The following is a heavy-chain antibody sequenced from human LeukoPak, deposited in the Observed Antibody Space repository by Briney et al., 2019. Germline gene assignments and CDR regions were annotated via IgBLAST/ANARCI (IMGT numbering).Heavy chain of an antibody. Sequence: TSETLSLTCTVSGGFINSHYWSWLRQPPGKGLEWIGYIYYSGSTNYNPSLKSRVTISLDTSENQFSLNLSSVTPADTALYFCARDVGEVTGTHFDYWGQGTLVTVSS. D-gene: IGHD6-19*01. J-gene: IGHJ4*02. CDR3: ARDVGEVTGTHFDY. CDR2: IYYSGST. V-gene: IGHV4-59*11. CDR1: GGFINSHY.